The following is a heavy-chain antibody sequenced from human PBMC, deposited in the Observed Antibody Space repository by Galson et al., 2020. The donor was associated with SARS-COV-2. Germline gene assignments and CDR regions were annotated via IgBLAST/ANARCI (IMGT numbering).Heavy chain of an antibody. D-gene: IGHD3-3*01. CDR3: ARDQSNTIFGVVIIRRWWFDP. Sequence: SETLSLTCTVSGGSISSGRYYCSWIRQHAGQGLEWIGRIYTSGSTNYNPSLKSQVTISVDTSKNQFSLKLSSVTAADTAMYYCARDQSNTIFGVVIIRRWWFDPWGQGTLVTVSS. CDR2: IYTSGST. J-gene: IGHJ5*02. CDR1: GGSISSGRYY. V-gene: IGHV4-61*02.